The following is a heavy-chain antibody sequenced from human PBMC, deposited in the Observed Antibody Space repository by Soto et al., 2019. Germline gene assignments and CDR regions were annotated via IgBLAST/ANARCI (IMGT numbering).Heavy chain of an antibody. CDR1: GFTFSDYA. V-gene: IGHV3-23*01. Sequence: EVVLLQSGGDLVQPGGSLRLSCAASGFTFSDYAMTWVRQAPGKGLEWVSDISDGDGDTHYADSVRGRFVISRDNSKNRLFLEMNSLRAEDAAVYYCAKGRTYFDFWGQGSLVTVSS. CDR3: AKGRTYFDF. CDR2: ISDGDGDT. J-gene: IGHJ4*02.